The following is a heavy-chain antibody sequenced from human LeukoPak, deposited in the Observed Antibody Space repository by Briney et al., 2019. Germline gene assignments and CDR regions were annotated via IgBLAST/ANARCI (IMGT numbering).Heavy chain of an antibody. CDR2: MNPNSGST. CDR1: GYTFTSFD. J-gene: IGHJ6*03. CDR3: ARGFSGSSVFSYYYYYMDV. Sequence: ASVKVSCKASGYTFTSFDIDWVRQATGQGLEWMGWMNPNSGSTGYAQKFQGRVTMTRNTSISSAYMELSSLRSEDTAVYYCARGFSGSSVFSYYYYYMDVWGKGTTVTVSS. V-gene: IGHV1-8*01. D-gene: IGHD1-26*01.